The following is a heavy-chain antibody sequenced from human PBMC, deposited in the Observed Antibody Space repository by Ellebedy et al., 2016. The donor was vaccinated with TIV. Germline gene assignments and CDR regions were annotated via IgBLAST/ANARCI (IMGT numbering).Heavy chain of an antibody. J-gene: IGHJ4*02. Sequence: GESLKISXAASGFTLSSYWMHWVRQDPGKGLVWVSRFSSDGTITTYADSVKGRFTISRDSAKNTLYLQMNSLRAEDTAVYYCVRVPTGTFRYYFDYWGQGALVTVSS. CDR2: FSSDGTIT. V-gene: IGHV3-74*03. CDR3: VRVPTGTFRYYFDY. D-gene: IGHD2-8*02. CDR1: GFTLSSYW.